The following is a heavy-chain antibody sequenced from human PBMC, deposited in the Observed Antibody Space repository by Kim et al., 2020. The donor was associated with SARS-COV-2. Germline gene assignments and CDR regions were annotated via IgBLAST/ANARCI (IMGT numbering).Heavy chain of an antibody. J-gene: IGHJ5*02. CDR2: IYTSGST. Sequence: SETLSLTCTVSGGSISSYYWSWIRQPAGKGLEWIGRIYTSGSTNYNPSLKSRVTMSVDTSKNQFSLKLSSVTAADTAVYYCARDRFVVVTASNWFDPWGQGTLVTVSS. V-gene: IGHV4-4*07. CDR3: ARDRFVVVTASNWFDP. CDR1: GGSISSYY. D-gene: IGHD2-21*02.